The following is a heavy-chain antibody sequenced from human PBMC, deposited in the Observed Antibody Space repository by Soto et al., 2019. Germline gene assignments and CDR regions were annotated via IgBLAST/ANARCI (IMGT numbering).Heavy chain of an antibody. Sequence: PSVTLSLTCTVSGGSIRSGGYYWSWIRQHPGKGLEWIGYIYYSGSTYYNPSLKSRVTISVDTSKNQFSLKLSSVTAADTAVYYCAREGAGTTGDAFDIWGQGTMVTV. J-gene: IGHJ3*02. CDR1: GGSIRSGGYY. V-gene: IGHV4-31*03. CDR3: AREGAGTTGDAFDI. CDR2: IYYSGST. D-gene: IGHD1-7*01.